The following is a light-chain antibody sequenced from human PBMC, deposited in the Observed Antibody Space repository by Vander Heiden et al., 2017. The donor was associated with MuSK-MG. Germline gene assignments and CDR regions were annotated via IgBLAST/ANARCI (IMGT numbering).Light chain of an antibody. J-gene: IGLJ2*01. CDR2: EVS. V-gene: IGLV2-14*01. CDR1: SNDVCGWKY. CDR3: SAFTNADTVL. Sequence: QSALTQPASVSASPGQSITISCTGTSNDVCGWKYFSWYQQHPGKAPKLILFEVSNRPSGISSRFSGSKSGNTASLTISGLQPEDESDYYCSAFTNADTVLFGGGTKVTVL.